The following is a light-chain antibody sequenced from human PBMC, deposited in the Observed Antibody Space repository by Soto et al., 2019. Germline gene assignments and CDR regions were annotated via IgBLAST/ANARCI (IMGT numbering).Light chain of an antibody. V-gene: IGLV1-40*01. Sequence: SVLTQPPSVSGAPGQRLTISCAGTSSNIGAGFDVHWYQQLPGTAPKLLIYANDDRPSGVPDRFSGSTSGTSASLAITGLQAEDAADYYCQSYDNSLLAYVFGGGTKVTVL. CDR1: SSNIGAGFD. CDR3: QSYDNSLLAYV. CDR2: AND. J-gene: IGLJ2*01.